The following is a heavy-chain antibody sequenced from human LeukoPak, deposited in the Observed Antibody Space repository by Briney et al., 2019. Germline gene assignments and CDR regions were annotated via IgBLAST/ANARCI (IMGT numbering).Heavy chain of an antibody. V-gene: IGHV3-23*01. CDR3: AKDPSVAGTAHYFDY. Sequence: GGSLRLSCAASGFTFSSYAMSWVRQAPGKGLEWVSVISGSGGSTYYADSVKGRFTISRDNSRSALFLQMNSLRAEDTAVYYCAKDPSVAGTAHYFDYWGQGTLATVSS. CDR2: ISGSGGST. CDR1: GFTFSSYA. J-gene: IGHJ4*02. D-gene: IGHD6-19*01.